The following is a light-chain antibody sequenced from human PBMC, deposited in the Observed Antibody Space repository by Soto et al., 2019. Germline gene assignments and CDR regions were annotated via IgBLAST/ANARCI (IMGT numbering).Light chain of an antibody. CDR1: SSDIGSNS. J-gene: IGLJ3*02. Sequence: QAVLTQPPSAPRTPGQRVTIPCSGSSSDIGSNSVNWYQQLPGAAPRLLIYANDHRPSGVPDRFSASKSGTSASLAISGVRSEDEAFYYCATWSDSLKGWVFGGGTKLTVL. CDR3: ATWSDSLKGWV. CDR2: AND. V-gene: IGLV1-44*01.